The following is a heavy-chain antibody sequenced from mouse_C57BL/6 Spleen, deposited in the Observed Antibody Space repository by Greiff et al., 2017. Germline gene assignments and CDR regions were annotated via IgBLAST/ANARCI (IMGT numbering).Heavy chain of an antibody. CDR1: GYAFSSYW. J-gene: IGHJ1*03. D-gene: IGHD1-1*01. CDR3: ATYGSSYCYIDV. V-gene: IGHV1-80*01. Sequence: LVESGASVKISCKASGYAFSSYWMNWVKQRPGKGLEWIGQIYPGDGDTNYNGKFKGKATLTADKSSSTAYMQLSSLTSEDTAVYFCATYGSSYCYIDVWGTGTTVTVSS. CDR2: IYPGDGDT.